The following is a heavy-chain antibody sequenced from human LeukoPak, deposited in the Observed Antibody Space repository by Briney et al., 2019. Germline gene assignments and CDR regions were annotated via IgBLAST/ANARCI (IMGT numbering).Heavy chain of an antibody. CDR2: IIPIFGTA. J-gene: IGHJ4*02. CDR3: ARARQALTPYGGTPFDY. Sequence: SVKVSCKASGGTFSSYAISWVRQAPGQGLEWMGGIIPIFGTANYAQKFQGRVTITADESTSTAYMELSSLRSEDTAVYYCARARQALTPYGGTPFDYWGQGTLVTVSS. D-gene: IGHD4-23*01. V-gene: IGHV1-69*13. CDR1: GGTFSSYA.